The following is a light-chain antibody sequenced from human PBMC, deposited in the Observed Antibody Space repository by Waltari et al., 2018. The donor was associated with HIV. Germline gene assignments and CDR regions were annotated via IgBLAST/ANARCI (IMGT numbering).Light chain of an antibody. CDR3: MQALQSPFT. CDR1: QSLLHRNGYHS. J-gene: IGKJ2*01. CDR2: LGS. Sequence: DFVMTQSPLSLPVTPGEPASLSCRSSQSLLHRNGYHSLDWYLQKPGQSPQLLIYLGSNRASGVPDRFSGSGSGTDFTLKISRVEAEDVGVYYCMQALQSPFTFGQGTKLEIK. V-gene: IGKV2-28*01.